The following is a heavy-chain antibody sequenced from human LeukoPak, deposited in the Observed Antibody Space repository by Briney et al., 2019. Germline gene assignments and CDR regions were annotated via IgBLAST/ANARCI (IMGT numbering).Heavy chain of an antibody. J-gene: IGHJ4*02. D-gene: IGHD3-10*01. CDR3: ARAKPKNMVRGLIMRRESRYYFDY. V-gene: IGHV3-53*01. Sequence: GGSLRLSCAASGFIVSSNYMSWVRQAPGKGLEWVSVIYSGGSTYYADSVKGRFTISRDNSKSTLYIQMNSLRAEDTAVYYCARAKPKNMVRGLIMRRESRYYFDYWGQGTLVTVSS. CDR1: GFIVSSNY. CDR2: IYSGGST.